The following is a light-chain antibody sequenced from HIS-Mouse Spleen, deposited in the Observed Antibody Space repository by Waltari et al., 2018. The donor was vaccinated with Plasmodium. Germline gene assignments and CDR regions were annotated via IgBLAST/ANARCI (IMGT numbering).Light chain of an antibody. CDR1: KLGDKY. CDR3: YSTDSSGNHRV. V-gene: IGLV3-10*01. CDR2: QDS. Sequence: SYELTQPPSVSVSPGQTASITCSGDKLGDKYACWYQQKPGQSPVLVIYQDSKLPSGIPERFSGSSSGTMATLTISGAQVEDEADYYCYSTDSSGNHRVFGGGTKVTVL. J-gene: IGLJ3*02.